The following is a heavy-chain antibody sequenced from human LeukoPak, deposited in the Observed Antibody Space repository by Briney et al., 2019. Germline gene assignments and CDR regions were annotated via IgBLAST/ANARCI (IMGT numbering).Heavy chain of an antibody. V-gene: IGHV1-46*01. D-gene: IGHD3-10*01. CDR1: VYTFTSYY. CDR2: INPSGGST. Sequence: GASVKVSCKASVYTFTSYYVHWVRQAPGPGLEWMGMINPSGGSTTYSQKFQGRITMTRGTSTSTGYMELSSLRSEDTAVYYCARGPGTNIDYWGQGTLVTVSS. J-gene: IGHJ4*02. CDR3: ARGPGTNIDY.